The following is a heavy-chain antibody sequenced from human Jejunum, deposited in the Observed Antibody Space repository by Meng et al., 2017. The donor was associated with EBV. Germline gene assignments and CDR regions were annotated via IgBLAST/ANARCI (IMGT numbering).Heavy chain of an antibody. Sequence: EVQLVESGGXLVKPGGSLRLSCAASGFTFSSYSMNWVRQAPGKGLEWVSSITSSSAYIYYADSVKGRFTISRDNAKNSLYLQMNSLRAEDTAVYYCSFITTAGYYFDYWGQGTLVNVSS. CDR1: GFTFSSYS. D-gene: IGHD6-13*01. CDR2: ITSSSAYI. CDR3: SFITTAGYYFDY. V-gene: IGHV3-21*02. J-gene: IGHJ4*02.